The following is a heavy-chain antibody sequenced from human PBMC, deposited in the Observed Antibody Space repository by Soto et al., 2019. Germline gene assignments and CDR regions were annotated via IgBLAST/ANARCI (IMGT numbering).Heavy chain of an antibody. Sequence: ASVKVSCKASGDTYTSYYIHWVRQAPGQGLGWMGTFNPSGGGTFYAQKLQGRVTMTTDTSTSTAYMELRSLRSDDTAVYYCARYYYDSSGFDYWGQGTLVTVSS. CDR3: ARYYYDSSGFDY. V-gene: IGHV1-46*01. CDR1: GDTYTSYY. J-gene: IGHJ4*02. CDR2: FNPSGGGT. D-gene: IGHD3-22*01.